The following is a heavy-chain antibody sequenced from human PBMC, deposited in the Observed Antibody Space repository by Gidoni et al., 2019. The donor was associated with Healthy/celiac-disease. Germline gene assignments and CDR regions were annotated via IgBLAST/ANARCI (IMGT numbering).Heavy chain of an antibody. J-gene: IGHJ6*02. CDR3: ARIRQIMDYPHDYYYYGMDV. CDR1: GFSLSTSGMF. Sequence: QVTLRESGPALVKPTQTLTLTCTFSGFSLSTSGMFVSWIRQPPGKALEWLALIDWDDDKYYSTSLKTRLTISKDTSKNQVVLTMTNMDPVDTATYYCARIRQIMDYPHDYYYYGMDVWGQGTTVTVSS. V-gene: IGHV2-70*01. CDR2: IDWDDDK. D-gene: IGHD2-8*01.